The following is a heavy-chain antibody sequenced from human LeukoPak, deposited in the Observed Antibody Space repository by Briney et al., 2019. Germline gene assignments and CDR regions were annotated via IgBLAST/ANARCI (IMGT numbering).Heavy chain of an antibody. Sequence: PGGSLRLSCVSSGFTFSSYAMTWVRQAPGKGLEWVSAISGRGGSTYYADSVRGRFTISGDNSKDTLYLQLNSLRAEDTAVYYCAKDIVRGERDYYHYYLDVWGKGTTVTASS. J-gene: IGHJ6*03. CDR3: AKDIVRGERDYYHYYLDV. D-gene: IGHD3-10*01. CDR2: ISGRGGST. CDR1: GFTFSSYA. V-gene: IGHV3-23*01.